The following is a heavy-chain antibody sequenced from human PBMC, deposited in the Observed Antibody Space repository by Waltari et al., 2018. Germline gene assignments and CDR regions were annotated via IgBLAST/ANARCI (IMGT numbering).Heavy chain of an antibody. CDR1: GYTYTGYY. D-gene: IGHD5-18*01. CDR2: INPNSGGT. Sequence: QAQLVQYGAEVKKPRASVKVSCKASGYTYTGYYQHWVRQAPGQGLEWRGWINPNSGGTNYAQKLQGRVTMTRDTSISTAYMELSRLRSDDTAVYYCARDSYTAMAFDYWGQGTLVTVSS. J-gene: IGHJ4*02. CDR3: ARDSYTAMAFDY. V-gene: IGHV1-2*02.